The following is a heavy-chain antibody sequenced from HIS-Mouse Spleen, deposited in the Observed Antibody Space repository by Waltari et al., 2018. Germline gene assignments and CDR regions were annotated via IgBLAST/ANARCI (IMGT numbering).Heavy chain of an antibody. J-gene: IGHJ4*02. CDR2: INPNSGGT. CDR3: ARSPSGSSWYDY. D-gene: IGHD6-13*01. V-gene: IGHV1-2*02. Sequence: QVQLVQSGAEVKKPGASVKVSCKASVYTFTGYFIHWVRQAPGQGLEWMGWINPNSGGTNYAQKFQGRVTMTRDTSISTAYMELSRLRSDDTAVYYCARSPSGSSWYDYWGQGTLVTVSS. CDR1: VYTFTGYF.